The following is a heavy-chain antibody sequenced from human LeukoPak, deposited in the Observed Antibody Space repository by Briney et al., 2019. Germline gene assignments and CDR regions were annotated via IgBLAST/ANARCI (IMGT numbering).Heavy chain of an antibody. CDR2: ISWNSGSI. CDR1: GFTFDDYA. J-gene: IGHJ4*02. Sequence: PGRSLRLSCAASGFTFDDYAMHWVRQAPGKGLEWVSGISWNSGSIGYADSVKGRFTISRDNSKNTLYLQMNSLRAEDTAVYYCAKDGRSSTPGYWGQGTLVTVSS. CDR3: AKDGRSSTPGY. D-gene: IGHD2-2*01. V-gene: IGHV3-9*01.